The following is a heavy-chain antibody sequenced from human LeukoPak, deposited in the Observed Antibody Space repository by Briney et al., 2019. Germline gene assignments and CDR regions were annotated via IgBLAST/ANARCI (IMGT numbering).Heavy chain of an antibody. CDR2: IYHGGST. CDR3: ASKIIAAADTSDY. J-gene: IGHJ4*02. CDR1: GDSISSSNW. V-gene: IGHV4-4*02. D-gene: IGHD6-13*01. Sequence: SETRSLTCAVSGDSISSSNWWSWVRQPPGKGLEWIGEIYHGGSTNYNPSLKSRVTISVDKSKNQFSLKLSSVTAADTAVYYCASKIIAAADTSDYWGQGTLDTVSS.